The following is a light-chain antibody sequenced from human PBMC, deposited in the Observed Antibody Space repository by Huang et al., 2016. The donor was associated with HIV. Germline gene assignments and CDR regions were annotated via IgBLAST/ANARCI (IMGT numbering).Light chain of an antibody. J-gene: IGKJ4*01. CDR2: EAS. CDR3: QQRTKWPPVLT. CDR1: QSVGVY. Sequence: EIVLTQSPATLSLSPGDRATLSCRASQSVGVYLAWYQQKPGQAPRLLSFEASKRATGIPDRFSGSGSGTDFTLTIDSLQPDDFAIYYCQQRTKWPPVLTFGGGTRVEIK. V-gene: IGKV3-11*01.